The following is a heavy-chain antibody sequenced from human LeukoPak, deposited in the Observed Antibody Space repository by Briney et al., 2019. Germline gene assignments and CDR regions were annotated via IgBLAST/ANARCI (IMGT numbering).Heavy chain of an antibody. V-gene: IGHV3-53*01. CDR3: ARRSDYGDYGYYFDY. Sequence: GGSLRLSCAASGFTVSSNYMSWVRQAPGKGLEWVSVIYSGGSTYYAVSVKGRFTISRDNSKNTLYLPMNSLRADHTAVYYCARRSDYGDYGYYFDYWGQGTLVTVSS. CDR2: IYSGGST. J-gene: IGHJ4*02. D-gene: IGHD4-17*01. CDR1: GFTVSSNY.